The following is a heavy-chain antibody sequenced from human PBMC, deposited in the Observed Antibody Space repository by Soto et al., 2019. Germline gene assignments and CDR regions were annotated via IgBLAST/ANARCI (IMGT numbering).Heavy chain of an antibody. V-gene: IGHV1-46*01. J-gene: IGHJ5*02. CDR2: INPSGGST. Sequence: ASVKVSCKASGYTFTSYYMHWVRQAPGQGLEWMGIINPSGGSTSYAQKFQGRVTMTRDTSTSTVYMELSSLRSEDTAVYYCARGGLNGDGWYDNWFDPWGQGTLVTVSS. D-gene: IGHD6-19*01. CDR3: ARGGLNGDGWYDNWFDP. CDR1: GYTFTSYY.